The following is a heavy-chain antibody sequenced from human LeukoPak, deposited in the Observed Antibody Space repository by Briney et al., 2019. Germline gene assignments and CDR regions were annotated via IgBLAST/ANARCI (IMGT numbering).Heavy chain of an antibody. D-gene: IGHD6-19*01. Sequence: PGGSLRLSCAASGFTVSSNYMSWVRQAPGKGLEWVSVIYSGGSTYYADSVKGRFTISRDNSKNTLYLQMNSLRAEDTAVYYCARDHTQSATIAVAGTPQEVWFDPWGQGTLVTVSS. CDR3: ARDHTQSATIAVAGTPQEVWFDP. V-gene: IGHV3-53*01. CDR1: GFTVSSNY. J-gene: IGHJ5*02. CDR2: IYSGGST.